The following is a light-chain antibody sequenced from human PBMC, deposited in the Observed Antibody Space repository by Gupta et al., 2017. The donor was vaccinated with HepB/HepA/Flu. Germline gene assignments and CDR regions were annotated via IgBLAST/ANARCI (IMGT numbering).Light chain of an antibody. J-gene: IGLJ2*01. Sequence: QSALTQPPSVSAAPGQKVTISGSGNSSKIGNNFVTWYQQLPGKAPKLPIYENNKRPSGIPDRFSASKSGTSATLGITGLQSGDEADYYCGTWDSNLSVVFGGGTKLTVL. CDR1: SSKIGNNF. CDR3: GTWDSNLSVV. V-gene: IGLV1-51*02. CDR2: ENN.